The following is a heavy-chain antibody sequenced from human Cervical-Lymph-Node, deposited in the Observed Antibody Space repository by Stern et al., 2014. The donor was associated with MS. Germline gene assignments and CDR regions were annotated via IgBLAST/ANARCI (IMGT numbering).Heavy chain of an antibody. CDR1: GFTFDDYA. Sequence: VQLVESGGGLVQPGRSLRLSCAASGFTFDDYAMHWVRQAPGKGLEWVSGISWNSGSIGYADSVKGRFTISRDNAKNSLYLQMNSLRAEDTALYYCAKVLGKYSSGWYDYWGQGTLVTVSS. CDR3: AKVLGKYSSGWYDY. V-gene: IGHV3-9*01. D-gene: IGHD6-19*01. J-gene: IGHJ4*02. CDR2: ISWNSGSI.